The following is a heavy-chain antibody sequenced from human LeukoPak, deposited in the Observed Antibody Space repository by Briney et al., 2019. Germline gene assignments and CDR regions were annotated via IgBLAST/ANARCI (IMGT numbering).Heavy chain of an antibody. Sequence: SETLSLTCAVYGGSFSGYYWSWIRQPPGKGLEWIGEINHSGNTNYNPSLKSRVTILVDTSKNQFSLKLNSVTAADTAVYYCASPIYGDYTENGFDIWGQGTMVTVSS. J-gene: IGHJ3*02. CDR3: ASPIYGDYTENGFDI. D-gene: IGHD4-17*01. CDR1: GGSFSGYY. V-gene: IGHV4-34*01. CDR2: INHSGNT.